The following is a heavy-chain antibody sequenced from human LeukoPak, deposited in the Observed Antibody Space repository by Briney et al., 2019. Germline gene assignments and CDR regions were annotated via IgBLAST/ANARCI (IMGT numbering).Heavy chain of an antibody. Sequence: GGSLRLSCAASGFTFSSYEMNWVRQAPGKGLEWVSYITSSGTTIYYADSVKGRFTISRDNAKNPLYLQMNSLRAEDTAVYYCARDVRSYYWGQGTLVTVSS. V-gene: IGHV3-48*03. D-gene: IGHD3-10*02. CDR3: ARDVRSYY. J-gene: IGHJ4*02. CDR1: GFTFSSYE. CDR2: ITSSGTTI.